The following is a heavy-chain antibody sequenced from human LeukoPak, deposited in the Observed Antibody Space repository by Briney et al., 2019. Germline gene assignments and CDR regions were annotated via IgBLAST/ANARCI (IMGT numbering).Heavy chain of an antibody. CDR3: ASRSSDWYFFDY. V-gene: IGHV3-30*03. J-gene: IGHJ4*02. CDR1: GFTFSSYG. CDR2: ISYDGSNK. D-gene: IGHD6-19*01. Sequence: PGGSLRLSCAASGFTFSSYGMHWVRQAPGKGLEWVAVISYDGSNKYYRDSVKGRFTISRNNSKNTLYLQMNSLRAEDTAVYYCASRSSDWYFFDYWGQGTLVTVSS.